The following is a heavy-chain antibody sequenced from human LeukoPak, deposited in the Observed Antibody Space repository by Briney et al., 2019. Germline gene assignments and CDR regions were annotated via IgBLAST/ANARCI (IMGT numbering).Heavy chain of an antibody. V-gene: IGHV4-34*01. CDR3: ARLRGYIVVVPAANNWFDP. CDR1: GGSFSGYY. CDR2: IYHSGST. J-gene: IGHJ5*02. Sequence: PSETLSLTCAVYGGSFSGYYWSWIRQPPGKGLEWIGSIYHSGSTYYNPSLKSRVTISVDTSKNQFSLKLSSATAADTAVYYCARLRGYIVVVPAANNWFDPWGQGTLVTVSS. D-gene: IGHD2-2*01.